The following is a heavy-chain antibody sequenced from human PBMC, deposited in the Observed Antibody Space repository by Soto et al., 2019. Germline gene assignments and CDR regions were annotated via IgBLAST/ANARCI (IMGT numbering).Heavy chain of an antibody. Sequence: GGSLRLSCAASGFTFSNYDMSWVRQAPGKGLEWVSSISGGGFNTYYADSVKGRFTISRDNSKNTLYLQMNSLRAEDTAVYYCAKHFAYGGPFDYWGQGTLVTVSS. CDR2: ISGGGFNT. CDR3: AKHFAYGGPFDY. D-gene: IGHD4-17*01. V-gene: IGHV3-23*01. CDR1: GFTFSNYD. J-gene: IGHJ4*02.